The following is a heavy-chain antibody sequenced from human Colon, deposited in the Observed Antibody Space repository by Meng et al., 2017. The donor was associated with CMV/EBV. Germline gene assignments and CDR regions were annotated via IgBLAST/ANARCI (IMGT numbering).Heavy chain of an antibody. D-gene: IGHD3-16*01. CDR1: GYSFPGYY. V-gene: IGHV1-2*02. CDR2: MDPTTGRT. J-gene: IGHJ1*01. CDR3: ASHSSYVWGSHH. Sequence: QVQLVESGVGGGMPGASVNVACKASGYSFPGYYIHWVRQAPGQGLEWMGWMDPTTGRTDYAQKFQGTVTMTRDTSISTAYLELSRLTSDDTAVYYCASHSSYVWGSHHWGQGTLVTVSS.